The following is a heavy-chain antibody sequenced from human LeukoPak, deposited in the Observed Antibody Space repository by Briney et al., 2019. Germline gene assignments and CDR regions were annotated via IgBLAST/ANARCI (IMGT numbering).Heavy chain of an antibody. CDR2: INHSGST. CDR3: ARAGYCSGGSCDFNWFDP. V-gene: IGHV4-34*01. D-gene: IGHD2-15*01. J-gene: IGHJ5*02. Sequence: TSETLSLTCAVYGGSFSGYYWSWIRQPPGKGLEWIGEINHSGSTNYNPSLKSRVAISVDTSKNQFSLKLSSVTAADTAVYYCARAGYCSGGSCDFNWFDPWGQGTLVTVSS. CDR1: GGSFSGYY.